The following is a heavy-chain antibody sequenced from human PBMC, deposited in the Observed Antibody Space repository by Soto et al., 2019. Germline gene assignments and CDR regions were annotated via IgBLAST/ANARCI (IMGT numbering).Heavy chain of an antibody. CDR1: GYSINSDGHS. Sequence: HLQLQESGSGPVNPSATLSPTCTFSGYSINSDGHSCSWIRQPPGEALDWIGYIYQTGTTQYNPPLGSRVSLSADRSKNQLSLLLTSAPAADTAVHYCARAVFCTDGFCFPNWRAPWGQGILVTVSA. CDR2: IYQTGTT. J-gene: IGHJ5*02. D-gene: IGHD2-8*01. CDR3: ARAVFCTDGFCFPNWRAP. V-gene: IGHV4-30-2*01.